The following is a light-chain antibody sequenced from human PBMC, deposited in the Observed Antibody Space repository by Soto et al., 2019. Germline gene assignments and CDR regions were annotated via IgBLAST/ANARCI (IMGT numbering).Light chain of an antibody. Sequence: DIQMAQSPSTLSASLGDRVTITCWASQSISSWLAWYRQKKGKAPKLLIYDASSLESGVPSRFSGSGYGTEFNLTISSLQTDDFATYYCQHYDSYPWTFGQGTKVDIK. CDR2: DAS. CDR1: QSISSW. J-gene: IGKJ1*01. CDR3: QHYDSYPWT. V-gene: IGKV1-5*01.